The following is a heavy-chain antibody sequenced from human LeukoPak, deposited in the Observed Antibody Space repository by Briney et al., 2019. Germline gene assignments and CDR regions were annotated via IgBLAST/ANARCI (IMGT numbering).Heavy chain of an antibody. CDR3: AKGRYDILTGLLRF. J-gene: IGHJ4*02. CDR2: ISGSGGST. CDR1: GFTFSSYA. Sequence: GGSLRLSCAASGFTFSSYATSWVRQAPGKGLEWVSAISGSGGSTYYADSVKGRFTISRDNSKNTLYLQMNSLRAEDTAVYYCAKGRYDILTGLLRFRGQGTLVTVSS. V-gene: IGHV3-23*01. D-gene: IGHD3-9*01.